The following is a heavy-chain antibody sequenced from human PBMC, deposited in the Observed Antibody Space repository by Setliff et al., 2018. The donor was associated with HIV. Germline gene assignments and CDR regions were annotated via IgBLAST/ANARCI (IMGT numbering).Heavy chain of an antibody. J-gene: IGHJ5*01. D-gene: IGHD2-8*01. CDR3: AKEGGSHCTKGVCFPTNWLDS. CDR1: GGSSRPYA. Sequence: ASVKVSCKPSGGSSRPYAITWVRQAPGQGLEWMGGIIPIFDTIYYAQKFQGRVTLTRDRSTNTVYMDLNSLRSEDTAVYYCAKEGGSHCTKGVCFPTNWLDSWGQGTLVTVSS. V-gene: IGHV1-69*05. CDR2: IIPIFDTI.